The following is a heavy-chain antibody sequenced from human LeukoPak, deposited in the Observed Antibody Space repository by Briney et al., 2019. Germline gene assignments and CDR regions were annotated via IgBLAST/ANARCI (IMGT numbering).Heavy chain of an antibody. V-gene: IGHV4-59*01. Sequence: SETLSLTCTVSRGYLSSNYWKWIRQPPGKGLEWIGYIYCSGSTDYNPSLKSRVTISVDTSKNQFSLKLSSVTAADTAVYYCARDLGYGDPFDYWGEGTLVAVSS. CDR3: ARDLGYGDPFDY. J-gene: IGHJ4*02. D-gene: IGHD4-17*01. CDR2: IYCSGST. CDR1: RGYLSSNY.